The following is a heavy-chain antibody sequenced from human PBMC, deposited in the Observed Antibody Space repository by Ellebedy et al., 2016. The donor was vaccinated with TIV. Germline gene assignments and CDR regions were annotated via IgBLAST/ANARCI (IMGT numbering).Heavy chain of an antibody. D-gene: IGHD3-9*01. CDR2: IIPIFGTA. V-gene: IGHV1-69*13. J-gene: IGHJ2*01. CDR3: ARVSYFDAVWYFDL. Sequence: AASVKVSCKASGGTFSSYAISWVRQAPGQGLEWMGGIIPIFGTANYAQKFQGRVTITADESTSTAYMELSSLRSEDTAVYYCARVSYFDAVWYFDLWGRGTLVTVSS. CDR1: GGTFSSYA.